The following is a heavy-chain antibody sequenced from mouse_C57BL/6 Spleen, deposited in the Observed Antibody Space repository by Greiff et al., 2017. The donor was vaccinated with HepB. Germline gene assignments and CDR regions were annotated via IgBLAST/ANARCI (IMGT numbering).Heavy chain of an antibody. CDR1: GYTFTSYW. J-gene: IGHJ2*01. V-gene: IGHV1-50*01. CDR3: ARFLYGNYGDY. Sequence: QVQLKQPGAELVKPGASVKLSCKASGYTFTSYWMQWVKQRPGQGLEWIGEIDPSDSYTNYNQKFKGKATLTVDTSSSTAYMQLSSLTSEDSAVYYCARFLYGNYGDYWGQGTTLTVSS. D-gene: IGHD2-1*01. CDR2: IDPSDSYT.